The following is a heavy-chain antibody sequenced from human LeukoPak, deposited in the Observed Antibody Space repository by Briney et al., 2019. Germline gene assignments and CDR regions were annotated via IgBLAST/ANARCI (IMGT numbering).Heavy chain of an antibody. J-gene: IGHJ4*02. D-gene: IGHD6-13*01. V-gene: IGHV1-46*01. CDR3: ASGAAAGTFSIGY. Sequence: ASVKVSCKASGYTFTSYYMHWVRQAPGQGLEWMGITNPSGGGTSYSQKFRGRVTMTTDTSTSTLYMELSSLRSEDTAVYYCASGAAAGTFSIGYWGQGTLLTVSS. CDR1: GYTFTSYY. CDR2: TNPSGGGT.